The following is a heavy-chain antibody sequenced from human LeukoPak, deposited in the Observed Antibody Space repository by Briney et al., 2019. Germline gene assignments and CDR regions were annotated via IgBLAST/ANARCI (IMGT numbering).Heavy chain of an antibody. J-gene: IGHJ4*02. D-gene: IGHD1/OR15-1a*01. V-gene: IGHV4-4*07. CDR3: ARDRAYSDHKGTTYYFDY. Sequence: SETLSLTCTVSDGSISSYYWSWIRQPAGKGLEWIGRMYTSGSTNYNPSLKSRVTMSVDTSKNQFSLELSSVTAADTAVYYCARDRAYSDHKGTTYYFDYWGQGTLVTVSS. CDR1: DGSISSYY. CDR2: MYTSGST.